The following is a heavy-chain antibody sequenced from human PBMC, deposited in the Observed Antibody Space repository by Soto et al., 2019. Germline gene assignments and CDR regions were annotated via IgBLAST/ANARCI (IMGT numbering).Heavy chain of an antibody. CDR1: GFTFSDYY. D-gene: IGHD3-3*01. CDR3: ARVRSSITIFGGNAMDV. J-gene: IGHJ6*02. V-gene: IGHV3-11*01. CDR2: ISFSSTTI. Sequence: GSLRLSCAASGFTFSDYYMSWIRQAPGKGLDWVSYISFSSTTIYYADSVKGRFTISRDNAKNSLYLQMNSLRAEDTAVYYCARVRSSITIFGGNAMDVWGQGTTVTVSS.